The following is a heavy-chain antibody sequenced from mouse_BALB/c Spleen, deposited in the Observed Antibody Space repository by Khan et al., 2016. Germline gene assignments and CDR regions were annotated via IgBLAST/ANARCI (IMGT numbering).Heavy chain of an antibody. J-gene: IGHJ3*01. CDR1: GYTFTSYY. V-gene: IGHV1-53*01. D-gene: IGHD1-1*01. CDR3: TNYGSIGFAY. CDR2: INPSNGGT. Sequence: QVQLQQSGAELVKPGASVKLSCKASGYTFTSYYMYWVKQRPGQGLEWIGKINPSNGGTNFNEKFKSKATLTVDKSSSTAYMQLSSLTSEDSAVYYCTNYGSIGFAYWGQGTLVTVSA.